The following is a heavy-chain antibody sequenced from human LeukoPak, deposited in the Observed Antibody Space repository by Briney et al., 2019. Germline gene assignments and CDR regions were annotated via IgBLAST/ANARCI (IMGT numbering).Heavy chain of an antibody. CDR1: GFTFSTYW. CDR2: INTDGSTT. Sequence: GGSLRLSCAGSGFTFSTYWMHWVRQAPGRGLVWVSGINTDGSTTSYADSVKGRFTISRDNAKNTVYLQMSSLRAEDTAVYYCAKEDAEAHYWGQGTLVTVSS. CDR3: AKEDAEAHY. V-gene: IGHV3-74*01. J-gene: IGHJ4*02.